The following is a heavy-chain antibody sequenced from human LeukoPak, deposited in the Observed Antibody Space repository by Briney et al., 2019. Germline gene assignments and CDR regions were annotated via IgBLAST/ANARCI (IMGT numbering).Heavy chain of an antibody. V-gene: IGHV4-34*01. J-gene: IGHJ4*02. CDR1: GGSFGGYY. CDR2: INHSGST. CDR3: ARVGPTMVRGVPSYDY. D-gene: IGHD3-10*01. Sequence: SETLSLTCAVYGGSFGGYYWSWIRQPPGKGLEWIGEINHSGSTNYNPSLKSRVTISVDTSKNQFSLKLSSVTAADTAVYYCARVGPTMVRGVPSYDYWGQGTLVTVSS.